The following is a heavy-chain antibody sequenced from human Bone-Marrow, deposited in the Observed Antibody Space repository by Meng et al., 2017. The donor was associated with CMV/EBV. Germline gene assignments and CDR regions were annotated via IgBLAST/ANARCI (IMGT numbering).Heavy chain of an antibody. J-gene: IGHJ6*02. CDR3: VRHIIVVPARGYGVDV. V-gene: IGHV4-39*01. Sequence: GSLRLSCTVSGGSISSSSYYWGWIRQPPGKGLEWIGSIYYSGSTYYNPSLKSRFTISVDTSKNQFSLTLRSVTAADTAVYYCVRHIIVVPARGYGVDVWGQGTTVTVSS. CDR1: GGSISSSSYY. CDR2: IYYSGST. D-gene: IGHD2-2*01.